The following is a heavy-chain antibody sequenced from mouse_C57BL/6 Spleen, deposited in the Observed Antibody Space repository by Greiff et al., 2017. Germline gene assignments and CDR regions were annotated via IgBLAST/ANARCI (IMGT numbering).Heavy chain of an antibody. D-gene: IGHD1-1*01. CDR3: TRGETTVVAHFDY. CDR2: IDPETGGT. Sequence: QVQLQQSGAELVRPGASVTLSCKASGYTFTDYEMHWVKQTPVHGLEWIGAIDPETGGTAYNQKFQGKAILTADKSSSTAYMELRSLTSEDSAVYYCTRGETTVVAHFDYWGQGTTLTVSS. V-gene: IGHV1-15*01. CDR1: GYTFTDYE. J-gene: IGHJ2*01.